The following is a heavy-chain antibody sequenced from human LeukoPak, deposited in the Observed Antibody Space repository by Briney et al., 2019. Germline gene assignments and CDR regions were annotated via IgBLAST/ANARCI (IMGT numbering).Heavy chain of an antibody. Sequence: GGSLRLSCAASEFIFSSYWMSWVRQAPGKGLEWVGNIKQDGSEKYYVDSVKGRFTISRDNAKNSLYLQMNSLRAEDTAVYYCAGSSGWYNYWGQGTLVTVSS. CDR1: EFIFSSYW. D-gene: IGHD6-19*01. J-gene: IGHJ4*02. V-gene: IGHV3-7*01. CDR3: AGSSGWYNY. CDR2: IKQDGSEK.